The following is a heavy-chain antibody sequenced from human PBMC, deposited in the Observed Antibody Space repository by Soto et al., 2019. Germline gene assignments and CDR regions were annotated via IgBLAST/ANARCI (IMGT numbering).Heavy chain of an antibody. CDR2: ISSSSSYI. V-gene: IGHV3-21*01. D-gene: IGHD3-9*01. Sequence: GGSLRLSCAASGFTFSSYSVNWVRQAPGKGLEWVSSISSSSSYIYYADSVKGRFTISRDNAKNSLYLQMNSLRAEDTAVYYCARDPHYDILTGAFDYWGQGTLVTVSS. CDR1: GFTFSSYS. J-gene: IGHJ4*02. CDR3: ARDPHYDILTGAFDY.